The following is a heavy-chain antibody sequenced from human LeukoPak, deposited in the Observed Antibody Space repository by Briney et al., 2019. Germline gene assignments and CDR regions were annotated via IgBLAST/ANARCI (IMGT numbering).Heavy chain of an antibody. CDR1: GGSISSSSYY. CDR2: IYCSGST. V-gene: IGHV4-39*07. J-gene: IGHJ6*02. CDR3: AREVCSSTSCSEGPTHMDV. Sequence: SETLSLTCTVSGGSISSSSYYWGWIRQPPGKGLEWIGSIYCSGSTYYNPSLKSRVTISVDTSKNQFSLKLSSVTAADTAVYYCAREVCSSTSCSEGPTHMDVWGQGTTVTVSS. D-gene: IGHD2-2*01.